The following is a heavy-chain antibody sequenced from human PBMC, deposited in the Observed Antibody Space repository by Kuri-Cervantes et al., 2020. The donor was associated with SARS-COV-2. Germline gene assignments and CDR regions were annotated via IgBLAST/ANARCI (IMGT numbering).Heavy chain of an antibody. Sequence: GSLRLSCTVSGGSISSHYWSWIRQPPGKGLEWIGEINHSGSTNYNPSLKSRVTISVDTSKNQFSLKLSSVTAADTAVYYCASSDFWSGHYYFDYWGQGTLVTVSS. CDR3: ASSDFWSGHYYFDY. CDR2: INHSGST. CDR1: GGSISSHY. D-gene: IGHD3-3*01. J-gene: IGHJ4*02. V-gene: IGHV4-34*01.